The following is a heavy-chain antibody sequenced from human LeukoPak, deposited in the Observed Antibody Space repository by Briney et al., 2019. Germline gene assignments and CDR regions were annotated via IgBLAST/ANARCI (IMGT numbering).Heavy chain of an antibody. D-gene: IGHD3-22*01. V-gene: IGHV3-23*01. CDR2: ISGSGGST. CDR1: GFTFSSYA. Sequence: PRGSLRLSCAASGFTFSSYAMSWVRQAPGKGLEWVSAISGSGGSTYYADSVKGRFTISRDNSKNTLYLQMNSLRAEDTAVYYCARERNYYDSSGYYYYDAFDIWGQGTMVTVSS. CDR3: ARERNYYDSSGYYYYDAFDI. J-gene: IGHJ3*02.